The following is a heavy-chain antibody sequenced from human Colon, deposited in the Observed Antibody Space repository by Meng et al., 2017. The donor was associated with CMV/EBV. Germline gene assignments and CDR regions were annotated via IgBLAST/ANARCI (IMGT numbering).Heavy chain of an antibody. CDR1: GGSISSSSYY. Sequence: LQLQGSGPGLVRPSETLSLTCTVSGGSISSSSYYWAWIRQPPGKGLEWIGSIFYTGTTYYKPSLKSRVTISVDTSKNQFSLKLSSVTAADTAVYYCIRETTGSSSSYWGQGTLVTVSS. D-gene: IGHD6-6*01. CDR2: IFYTGTT. CDR3: IRETTGSSSSY. J-gene: IGHJ4*02. V-gene: IGHV4-39*07.